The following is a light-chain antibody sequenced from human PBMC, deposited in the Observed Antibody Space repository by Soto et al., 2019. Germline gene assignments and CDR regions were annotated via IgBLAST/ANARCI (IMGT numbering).Light chain of an antibody. Sequence: AIQMTQSPSSLSASVGDRVTITCRASQGVGDDLGWYQQRPGKAPKVLIYAASTLQSGVPSRFSGSGSGTFVPLTISSLQPDDSAAYYCLQDHDYPHTYGQGTKVEIK. CDR2: AAS. V-gene: IGKV1-6*01. J-gene: IGKJ1*01. CDR1: QGVGDD. CDR3: LQDHDYPHT.